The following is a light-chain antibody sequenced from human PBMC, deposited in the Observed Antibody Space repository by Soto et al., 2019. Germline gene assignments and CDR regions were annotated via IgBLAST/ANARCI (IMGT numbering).Light chain of an antibody. CDR2: GAS. CDR1: QSVSSSY. J-gene: IGKJ2*02. CDR3: QQYGSSPGT. Sequence: ELALTQSPGTLSLSQGERATLSCRASQSVSSSYLAWYQQKPGQAPRLLIYGASSRATGIPDRFSGSGSGTDFTLTISSLEPEDFSVYYCQQYGSSPGTFGQGTKLEIK. V-gene: IGKV3-20*01.